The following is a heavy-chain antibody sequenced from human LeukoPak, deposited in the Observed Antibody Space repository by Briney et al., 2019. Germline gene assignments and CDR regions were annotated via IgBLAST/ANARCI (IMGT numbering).Heavy chain of an antibody. CDR3: ARGTYDYIWGSYRLWYFDY. CDR1: GGSISSYY. J-gene: IGHJ4*02. CDR2: IYYSGST. Sequence: PSEALSLICTVSGGSISSYYWSWIRQPPGKGLEWIGYIYYSGSTNYNPSLKSRVTISVDTSKNQFSLKLSSVTAADTAVYYCARGTYDYIWGSYRLWYFDYWGQGTLVTVSS. V-gene: IGHV4-59*01. D-gene: IGHD3-16*02.